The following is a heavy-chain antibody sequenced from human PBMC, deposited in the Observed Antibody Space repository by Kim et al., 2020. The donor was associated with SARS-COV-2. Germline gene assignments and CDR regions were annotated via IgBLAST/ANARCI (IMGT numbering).Heavy chain of an antibody. V-gene: IGHV1-46*01. CDR3: ARDGHIVVVIAIPSKTGYYGMDV. D-gene: IGHD2-21*01. J-gene: IGHJ6*02. CDR1: GYTFTSYY. Sequence: ASVKVSCKASGYTFTSYYMHWVRQAPGQGLEWMGIINPSGGSTSYAQKFQGRVTMTRDTSTSTVYMELSSLRSEDTAVSYCARDGHIVVVIAIPSKTGYYGMDVWGQGTTVTVSS. CDR2: INPSGGST.